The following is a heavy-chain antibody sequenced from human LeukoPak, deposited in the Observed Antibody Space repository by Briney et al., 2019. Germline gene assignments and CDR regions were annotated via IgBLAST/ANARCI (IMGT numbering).Heavy chain of an antibody. J-gene: IGHJ5*02. D-gene: IGHD2-21*02. Sequence: SETLSLTCGVYGESFSIYFYSWIRQSPGKGLEWIGEINHGGSTNYNPSLKSRVTIPVDTSKNQFSLRLSSVTAADTALYFCSSRGHLVVETATFAWGQGILVTVSS. CDR3: SSRGHLVVETATFA. CDR2: INHGGST. V-gene: IGHV4-34*01. CDR1: GESFSIYF.